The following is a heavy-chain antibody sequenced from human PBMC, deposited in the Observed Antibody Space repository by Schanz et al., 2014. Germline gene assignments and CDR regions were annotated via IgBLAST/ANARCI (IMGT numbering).Heavy chain of an antibody. CDR2: ISPYNGNT. CDR3: ASSGAGYSSSWDFDY. Sequence: QVQLVQSGAEVKKPGASVKVSCKASGYTFTSYSMHWVRQAPGQGLEWMGWISPYNGNTNYAQKLQGRVTMTADTSTSTFYMELSSLRSEDTAVYYCASSGAGYSSSWDFDYWGQGTLVTVSA. V-gene: IGHV1-18*04. CDR1: GYTFTSYS. D-gene: IGHD6-13*01. J-gene: IGHJ4*02.